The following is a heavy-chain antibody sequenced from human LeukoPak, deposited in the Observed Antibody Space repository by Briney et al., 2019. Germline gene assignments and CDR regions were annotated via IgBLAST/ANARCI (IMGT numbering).Heavy chain of an antibody. Sequence: SETLSLTCTVSGGSISSGGYYWSWIRQPPGKGLEWIGYIYHSGSTYYNPSLKSRVTISVDRSKNQFSLKLSSVTAADTAVYYCAAGPWGYGYWGQGTLVTVSS. CDR1: GGSISSGGYY. D-gene: IGHD3-16*01. CDR3: AAGPWGYGY. V-gene: IGHV4-30-2*01. J-gene: IGHJ4*02. CDR2: IYHSGST.